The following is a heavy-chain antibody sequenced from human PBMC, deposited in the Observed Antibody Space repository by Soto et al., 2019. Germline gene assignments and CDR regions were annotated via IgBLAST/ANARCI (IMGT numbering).Heavy chain of an antibody. J-gene: IGHJ6*03. D-gene: IGHD3-22*01. CDR1: GFTFSSYG. Sequence: GGSLRLSCAASGFTFSSYGIHWVRQAPGKGLEWVAVIWYDGSNKNYADPVKGRFTISRDNSRNTLFLQMNSLRVEDTAVYYCARGDISGLGTYFYYFMDFWGTGIMVTLSS. CDR2: IWYDGSNK. V-gene: IGHV3-33*01. CDR3: ARGDISGLGTYFYYFMDF.